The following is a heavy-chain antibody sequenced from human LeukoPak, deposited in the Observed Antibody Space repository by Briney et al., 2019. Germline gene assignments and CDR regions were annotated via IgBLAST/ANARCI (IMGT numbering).Heavy chain of an antibody. CDR1: GGSFSGYY. CDR3: ARDVGTGDRPY. D-gene: IGHD7-27*01. J-gene: IGHJ4*02. CDR2: INHSGST. V-gene: IGHV4-34*01. Sequence: PSETLSLTCAVYGGSFSGYYWSWIRQPPGKGLEWIGEINHSGSTNYNPPLKSRVTISVDTSKNQFSLKLSSVTAADTAVYYCARDVGTGDRPYWGQGTLVTVSS.